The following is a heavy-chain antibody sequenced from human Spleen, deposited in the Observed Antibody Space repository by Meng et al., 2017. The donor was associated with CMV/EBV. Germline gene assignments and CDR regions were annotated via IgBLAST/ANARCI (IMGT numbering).Heavy chain of an antibody. CDR3: ARANYYYGLEV. Sequence: GESLKISCKTSGYIFTGYYVHWVRQAPGQGLEWMGWINCKSGGTNYAQKFQGRVTMTGDTSISTAYMELSSLRSDDTAVYYCARANYYYGLEVWGQGTAVTVSS. V-gene: IGHV1-2*02. CDR1: GYIFTGYY. CDR2: INCKSGGT. J-gene: IGHJ6*02.